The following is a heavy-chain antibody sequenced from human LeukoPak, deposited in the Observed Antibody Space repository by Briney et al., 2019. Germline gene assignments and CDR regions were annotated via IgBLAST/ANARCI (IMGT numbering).Heavy chain of an antibody. D-gene: IGHD4-23*01. Sequence: GGSLRLSCAASGFTFSSYWMSWVRQAPGKGLEWVANIKQDGSEKYYVDSVKGRFTISRDNAKNSLYLQMDSLRAEDTAVYYCARIYGGNSDYFDYWGQGTLVTVSS. CDR3: ARIYGGNSDYFDY. CDR1: GFTFSSYW. J-gene: IGHJ4*02. V-gene: IGHV3-7*01. CDR2: IKQDGSEK.